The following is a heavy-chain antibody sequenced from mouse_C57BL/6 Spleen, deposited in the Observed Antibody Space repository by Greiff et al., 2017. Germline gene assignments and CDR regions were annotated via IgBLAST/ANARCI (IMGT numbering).Heavy chain of an antibody. Sequence: DVKLVESGPELVKPGASVKISCKASGYSFTGYYMNWVKQSPEKSLEWIGEINPSTGGTTYNQKFKAKATLTVDKSSSTAYMQLKSLTSEDSAVYYCARTRYGSSPMDYWGQGTSVTVSS. CDR3: ARTRYGSSPMDY. V-gene: IGHV1-42*01. J-gene: IGHJ4*01. CDR2: INPSTGGT. D-gene: IGHD1-1*01. CDR1: GYSFTGYY.